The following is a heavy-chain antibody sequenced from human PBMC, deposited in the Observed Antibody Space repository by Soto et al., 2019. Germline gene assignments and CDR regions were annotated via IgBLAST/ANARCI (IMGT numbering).Heavy chain of an antibody. Sequence: PGGSLRLSCVGSGFTFSRYSMHWVRQVPGKGLEWVSIISYNERNKYYVDSVKGRFSISRDNSRNTVYLQMNSLGREDTAVYFCARDRSETSLTLVDSWGQGVLVTVSS. CDR2: ISYNERNK. CDR1: GFTFSRYS. D-gene: IGHD4-4*01. J-gene: IGHJ4*02. V-gene: IGHV3-30*04. CDR3: ARDRSETSLTLVDS.